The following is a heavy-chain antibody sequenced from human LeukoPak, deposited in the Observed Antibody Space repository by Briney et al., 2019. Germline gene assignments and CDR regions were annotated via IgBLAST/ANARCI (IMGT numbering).Heavy chain of an antibody. D-gene: IGHD6-13*01. CDR1: GGSISSYY. CDR2: IYYSGST. V-gene: IGHV4-59*01. J-gene: IGHJ5*02. Sequence: SETLSLTCTVSGGSISSYYWSWIRQPPGKGLEWIGYIYYSGSTNYNPSLKSRVTISVDTSKNQFSLKLSSVTAADTAVYYCAGEVSSSWYVYWFDPWGQGTLVTVSS. CDR3: AGEVSSSWYVYWFDP.